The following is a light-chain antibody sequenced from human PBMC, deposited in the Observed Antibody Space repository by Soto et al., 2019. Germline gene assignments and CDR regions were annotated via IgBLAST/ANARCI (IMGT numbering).Light chain of an antibody. CDR3: QQYGNSPYT. CDR2: DAS. Sequence: EIVLTQSPATLSLSPGERATLSCGASQSVSSSYLAWYQQKPGLAPRLLLNDASSRATGIPDRLSGSGSGTDFTLTISRLEPEDFAVYYCQQYGNSPYTFGQGTKLEIK. J-gene: IGKJ2*01. CDR1: QSVSSSY. V-gene: IGKV3D-20*01.